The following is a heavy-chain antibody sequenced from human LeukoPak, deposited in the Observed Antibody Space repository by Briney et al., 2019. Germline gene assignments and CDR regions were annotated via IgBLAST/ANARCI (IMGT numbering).Heavy chain of an antibody. Sequence: PSETLSLTCTVSGGSISSYYWSWIRQPPGKGLEWIGYIYYSGSTNYNPSLKSRVTISADTSKNQFSLKLSSVTAADTAVYYCARDRLDAFDIWGQGTMVTVSS. CDR1: GGSISSYY. CDR3: ARDRLDAFDI. V-gene: IGHV4-59*13. CDR2: IYYSGST. J-gene: IGHJ3*02. D-gene: IGHD6-25*01.